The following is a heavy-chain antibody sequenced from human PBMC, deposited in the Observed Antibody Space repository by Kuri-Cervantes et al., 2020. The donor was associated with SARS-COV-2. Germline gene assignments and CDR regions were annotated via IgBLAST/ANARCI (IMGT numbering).Heavy chain of an antibody. J-gene: IGHJ4*02. D-gene: IGHD5-12*01. Sequence: GSLRLSCTVSGGSISSYHWSWVRQPPGKGLEWIGYIYYTGSTNHNPSLKSRVTISVDTSKNQFSLKLSSVTAADTAVYYCARDLEGVATTPFGYWGQGTLVTVSS. CDR1: GGSISSYH. CDR2: IYYTGST. V-gene: IGHV4-59*01. CDR3: ARDLEGVATTPFGY.